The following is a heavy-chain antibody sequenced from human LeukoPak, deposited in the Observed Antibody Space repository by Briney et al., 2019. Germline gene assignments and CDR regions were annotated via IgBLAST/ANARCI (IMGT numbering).Heavy chain of an antibody. CDR1: GFTFDDYA. V-gene: IGHV3-20*04. J-gene: IGHJ4*02. CDR3: ARGGYTAEIDY. D-gene: IGHD6-25*01. CDR2: INWNGGST. Sequence: PGGSLRLSCAVSGFTFDDYAMSWVRQAPGKGLEWVSGINWNGGSTPYADSAKGRFTISRDNAKNSLYLQMNSLRAEDTALYFCARGGYTAEIDYWGQGTLVTVSS.